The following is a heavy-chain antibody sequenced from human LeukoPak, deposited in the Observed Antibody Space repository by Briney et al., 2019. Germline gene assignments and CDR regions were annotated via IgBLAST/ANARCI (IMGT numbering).Heavy chain of an antibody. CDR1: GFTFSNYW. V-gene: IGHV3-74*01. CDR3: ARVSVGDYMDV. D-gene: IGHD3-16*01. J-gene: IGHJ6*03. CDR2: INSDGSST. Sequence: GGSLRLSCAASGFTFSNYWMHWVRQAPGKGLVWVSRINSDGSSTSYADSVKGRFTISRDNAKNTLYLQMNSLRAEDTAVYYYARVSVGDYMDVWGKGTTVTISS.